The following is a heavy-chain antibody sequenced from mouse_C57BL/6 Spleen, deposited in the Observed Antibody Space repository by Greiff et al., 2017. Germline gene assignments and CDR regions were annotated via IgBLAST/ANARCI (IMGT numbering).Heavy chain of an antibody. Sequence: VQLQQSGAELVKPGASVKLSCTASGFNINDYYMHWVKQRTEQGLEWIGRIGPEDGETKYAPKFPGKATITADTSSTTAYLQRSSLASEDTAVYYGASYYGSFGGFAYWGQGTLVTVSA. D-gene: IGHD1-1*02. V-gene: IGHV14-2*01. CDR2: IGPEDGET. J-gene: IGHJ3*01. CDR1: GFNINDYY. CDR3: ASYYGSFGGFAY.